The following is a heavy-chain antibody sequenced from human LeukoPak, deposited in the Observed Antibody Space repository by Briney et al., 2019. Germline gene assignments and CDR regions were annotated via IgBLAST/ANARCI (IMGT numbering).Heavy chain of an antibody. D-gene: IGHD3-22*01. CDR2: VYDNGDT. V-gene: IGHV4-59*01. Sequence: SETLSLTCTVSGGSISGYLWTWIRQPPGKGLEWIGYVYDNGDTRYHPSFSGRVSISVDVSKNQFSLKLTSVLAADTADYFCARQSDYDVDTSRYMDVWGKGTTVTVSS. CDR1: GGSISGYL. J-gene: IGHJ6*03. CDR3: ARQSDYDVDTSRYMDV.